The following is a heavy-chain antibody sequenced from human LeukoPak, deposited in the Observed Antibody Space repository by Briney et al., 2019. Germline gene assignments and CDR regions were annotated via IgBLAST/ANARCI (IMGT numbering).Heavy chain of an antibody. CDR1: GGSISSGGYS. D-gene: IGHD1-26*01. V-gene: IGHV4-30-2*01. J-gene: IGHJ4*02. CDR3: ARGAKWEPFVY. Sequence: PSETLSLTCAVSGGSISSGGYSWSWVRQPPGKGLEWIGYIYHSGSTYYNPSLKSRVTISVDRSKNPFSLKLSSVTAADTAVYYCARGAKWEPFVYWGQGTLVTVSS. CDR2: IYHSGST.